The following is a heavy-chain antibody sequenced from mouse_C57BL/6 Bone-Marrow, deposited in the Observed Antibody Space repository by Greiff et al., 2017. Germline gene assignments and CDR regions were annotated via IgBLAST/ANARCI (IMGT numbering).Heavy chain of an antibody. CDR1: GFTFTDDY. CDR2: IDPDNGGT. CDR3: ATLSEGGFLLDY. Sequence: EVQLQQSGAELVKPGASVKLSCTASGFTFTDDYMHWVKQRPEQGLEWIGWIDPDNGGTKYTSKFQGKATLTADTSSNTAYLQLSSLTSEDTAVYYCATLSEGGFLLDYEGRGTGVTVTA. D-gene: IGHD1-1*02. J-gene: IGHJ4*01. V-gene: IGHV14-4*01.